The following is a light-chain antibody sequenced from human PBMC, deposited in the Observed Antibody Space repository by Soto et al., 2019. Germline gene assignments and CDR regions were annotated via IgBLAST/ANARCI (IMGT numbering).Light chain of an antibody. V-gene: IGLV2-23*01. CDR3: CSYAGGSTYV. J-gene: IGLJ1*01. Sequence: QSALTQPASVSGSPGQSITISCTGTSSNVGSYNFVSWYQQHSGKAPKLMIYEGSKRPSGVSYRFSGSKSGNTASLTISGLQAEDEADYYCCSYAGGSTYVFGTGTKLTVL. CDR2: EGS. CDR1: SSNVGSYNF.